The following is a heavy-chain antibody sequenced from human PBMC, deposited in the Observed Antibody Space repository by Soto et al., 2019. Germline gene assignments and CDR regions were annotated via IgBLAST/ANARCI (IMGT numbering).Heavy chain of an antibody. CDR3: ARVLSSWYGSSAFDI. V-gene: IGHV3-30-3*01. CDR1: GFTFSSYA. CDR2: ISYDGSNK. Sequence: PGGSLRLSCAASGFTFSSYAMHWVRQAPGKGLEWVAVISYDGSNKYYADSVKGRFTISRDNSKNTLYLQMNSLRAEDTAVYYCARVLSSWYGSSAFDIWGQGTMVTVSS. J-gene: IGHJ3*02. D-gene: IGHD6-13*01.